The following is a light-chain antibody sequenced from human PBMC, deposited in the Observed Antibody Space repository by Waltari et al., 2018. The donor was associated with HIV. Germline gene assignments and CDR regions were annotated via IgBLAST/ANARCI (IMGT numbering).Light chain of an antibody. Sequence: QSALTQPASVSGSPGQSITISCTGTSSDVGSYNLVSWYQQHPGKAPKLMIYEVSKRPAGVFNRFSGSKSGNTASLTFSGLQAEDESDDYCCSYAGSSTLGVFGGGTKLTVL. V-gene: IGLV2-23*02. J-gene: IGLJ3*02. CDR3: CSYAGSSTLGV. CDR1: SSDVGSYNL. CDR2: EVS.